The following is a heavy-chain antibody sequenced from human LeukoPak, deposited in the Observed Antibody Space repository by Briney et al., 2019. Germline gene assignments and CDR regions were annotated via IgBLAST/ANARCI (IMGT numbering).Heavy chain of an antibody. J-gene: IGHJ4*02. CDR2: IYYSGST. CDR3: VRLGIAVAGTGDY. Sequence: SETLSLTCTVSGGSISSYYWSWIRQPPGKGLEWIGYIYYSGSTNYNPSLKSRVTISVDTSKNQFSLKLSSVTAADTAVYYCVRLGIAVAGTGDYWGQGTLVTVSS. CDR1: GGSISSYY. D-gene: IGHD6-19*01. V-gene: IGHV4-59*08.